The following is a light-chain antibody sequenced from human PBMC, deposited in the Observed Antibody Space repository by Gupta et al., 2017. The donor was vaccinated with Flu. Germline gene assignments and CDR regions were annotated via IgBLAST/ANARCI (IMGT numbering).Light chain of an antibody. CDR1: QSLVHSNGNTY. Sequence: DVVMTQSPLSLPVTPGQSASISCWSSQSLVHSNGNTYLSWFLQRPGLSPRRLISKVSNRDPGVPDRLSGSGSGTDFTLEISSVEADDIGVYYCMQGTHWPYTFGQGTKLEIK. CDR3: MQGTHWPYT. J-gene: IGKJ2*01. CDR2: KVS. V-gene: IGKV2-30*02.